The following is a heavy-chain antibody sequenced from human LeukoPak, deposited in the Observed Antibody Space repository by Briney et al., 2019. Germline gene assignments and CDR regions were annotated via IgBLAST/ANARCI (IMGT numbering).Heavy chain of an antibody. D-gene: IGHD1-14*01. CDR1: GGSISSSSYY. CDR2: IYYSGST. V-gene: IGHV4-39*01. J-gene: IGHJ4*02. Sequence: SETLSLTCTVSGGSISSSSYYWGWIHQPPGKGLEWIGSIYYSGSTYYNPSLKSRVTISVDTSKNQFSLKLSSVTAADTAVYYCASTTTTPRGGYWGQGTLVTVSS. CDR3: ASTTTTPRGGY.